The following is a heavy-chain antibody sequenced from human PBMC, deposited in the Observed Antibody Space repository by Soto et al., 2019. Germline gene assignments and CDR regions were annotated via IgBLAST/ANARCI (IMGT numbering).Heavy chain of an antibody. Sequence: ASVKVSCKASGYTFTSYYMHWVRQAPGQGLEWMGIINPSGGSTSYAQKLQGRVTMTRDTSTSTVYMELSSLRSGDTAVYYCARGHGGNPFDYWGQGTLVTVSS. D-gene: IGHD2-15*01. CDR3: ARGHGGNPFDY. CDR2: INPSGGST. CDR1: GYTFTSYY. V-gene: IGHV1-46*01. J-gene: IGHJ4*02.